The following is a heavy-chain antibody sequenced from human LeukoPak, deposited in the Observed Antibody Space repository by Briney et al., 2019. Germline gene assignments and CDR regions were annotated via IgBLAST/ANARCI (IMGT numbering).Heavy chain of an antibody. CDR3: ASSLATVKFSSY. D-gene: IGHD5-12*01. CDR1: GGSIGSSSYY. J-gene: IGHJ4*02. Sequence: PSETLSLTCTVSGGSIGSSSYYWVWIRQPPGKGLEWIGTIFYSESTYSNPSLKSRVTISVDTSKNQFSLKLSSVTAADTAVYYCASSLATVKFSSYWGQGTLVTVSS. V-gene: IGHV4-39*01. CDR2: IFYSEST.